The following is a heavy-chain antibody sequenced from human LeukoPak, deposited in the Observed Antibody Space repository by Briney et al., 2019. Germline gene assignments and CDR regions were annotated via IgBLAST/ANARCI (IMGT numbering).Heavy chain of an antibody. V-gene: IGHV1-2*02. Sequence: GASVKVSCKASGYTFTSYYMHWVRQAPGQGLEWMGWINPNSGGTNYAQKFQGRVTMTRDTSISTAYMELSRLRSDDTAVYYCARGARIAAADTFDYWGQGTLVTVSS. J-gene: IGHJ4*02. CDR3: ARGARIAAADTFDY. CDR1: GYTFTSYY. D-gene: IGHD6-13*01. CDR2: INPNSGGT.